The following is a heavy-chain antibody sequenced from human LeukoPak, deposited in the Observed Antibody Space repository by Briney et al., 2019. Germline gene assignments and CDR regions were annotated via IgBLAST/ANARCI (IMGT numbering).Heavy chain of an antibody. CDR2: IIPIDGTA. CDR1: RDTFTRCA. Sequence: SVKVSCKASRDTFTRCAFSWVRQAPGQGLEWMGGIIPIDGTANFGQKFQGRVTITADESTSTAYMELSSLRSEDTAIYYCARDPGAPVRAFDIWGQGTLVTVSS. D-gene: IGHD3-10*01. J-gene: IGHJ3*02. CDR3: ARDPGAPVRAFDI. V-gene: IGHV1-69*13.